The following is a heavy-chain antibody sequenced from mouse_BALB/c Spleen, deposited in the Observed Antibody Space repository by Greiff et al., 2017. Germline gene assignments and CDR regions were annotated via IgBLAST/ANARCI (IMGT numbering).Heavy chain of an antibody. Sequence: EVQGVESGGGLVKPGGSLKLSCAASGFTFSSYTMSWVRQTPEKRLEWVATISSGGSYTYYPDSVKGRFTISRDNAKNTLYLQMSSLKSEDTAMYYCTRGGLRQDFDYWGQGTTLTVSS. V-gene: IGHV5-6-4*01. D-gene: IGHD2-4*01. CDR1: GFTFSSYT. CDR3: TRGGLRQDFDY. CDR2: ISSGGSYT. J-gene: IGHJ2*01.